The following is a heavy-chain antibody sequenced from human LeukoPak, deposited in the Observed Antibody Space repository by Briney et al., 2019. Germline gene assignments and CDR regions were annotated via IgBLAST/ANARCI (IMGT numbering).Heavy chain of an antibody. D-gene: IGHD3-9*01. V-gene: IGHV3-7*01. Sequence: GSLRLSCAASGFTFSTYSMNWVRQAPGKGLEWVANIKQDGSEKYYVDSVKGRFTISRDNAKNSLYLQMNSLRAEDTAVYYCARDLPYYDILTGSPRGAFDIWGQGTMVTVSS. CDR1: GFTFSTYS. J-gene: IGHJ3*02. CDR2: IKQDGSEK. CDR3: ARDLPYYDILTGSPRGAFDI.